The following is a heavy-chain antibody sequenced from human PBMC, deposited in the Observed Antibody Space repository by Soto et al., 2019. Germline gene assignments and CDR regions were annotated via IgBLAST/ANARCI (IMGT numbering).Heavy chain of an antibody. D-gene: IGHD3-10*01. J-gene: IGHJ5*02. CDR2: ISSSSSTI. Sequence: VQLVESGGGLVRPGGSLRLSCAASGFTFSSYSMNWVRQAPGKGLEWVSYISSSSSTIYYADSVKGRFTISRDNGKNSLYLQMSSLRAEDTAVSYCASDESMVRGVTQYYWFDPWGQGTLVTVSS. CDR1: GFTFSSYS. V-gene: IGHV3-48*01. CDR3: ASDESMVRGVTQYYWFDP.